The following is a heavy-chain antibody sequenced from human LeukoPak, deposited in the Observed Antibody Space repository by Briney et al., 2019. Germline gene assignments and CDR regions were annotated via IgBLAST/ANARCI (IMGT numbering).Heavy chain of an antibody. J-gene: IGHJ4*02. Sequence: SQTLSLTCTVSGGSISSGGYYWSWIRQHPGTGLEWIGYIYYSGSTYYNPSLESRVTISVDTSKNQFSLKLSSVTAADTAVYYCARARLRWYSFDYWGQGTLVTVSS. V-gene: IGHV4-31*03. CDR3: ARARLRWYSFDY. CDR1: GGSISSGGYY. CDR2: IYYSGST. D-gene: IGHD4-23*01.